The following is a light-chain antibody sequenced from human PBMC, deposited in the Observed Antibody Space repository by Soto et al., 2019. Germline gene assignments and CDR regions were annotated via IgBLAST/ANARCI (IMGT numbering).Light chain of an antibody. Sequence: DIQMTQSPSTLSASVGDRVTITCRASQSISGLLAWYQQKPGKAPKLLIYKASSLEGGVPSRFSGSGSGTEFTLTISSLQPDDFATYYCQQYYSYSPWTFGQGTKVEIK. V-gene: IGKV1-5*03. CDR1: QSISGL. CDR3: QQYYSYSPWT. CDR2: KAS. J-gene: IGKJ1*01.